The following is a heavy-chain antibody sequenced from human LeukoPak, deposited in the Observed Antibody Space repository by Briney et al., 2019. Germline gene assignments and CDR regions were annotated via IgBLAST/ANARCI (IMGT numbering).Heavy chain of an antibody. CDR3: ARVAGDQGWFDP. J-gene: IGHJ5*02. V-gene: IGHV1-2*02. CDR1: GYPFIGYY. Sequence: ASVKVSCKASGYPFIGYYLHWLRQAPGQGPEWMGWINPNSGDSKFERKFQGRVTMTRDTSVTTVYLELISLRSDDTAMYYCARVAGDQGWFDPWGQGTLVTVSS. D-gene: IGHD6-19*01. CDR2: INPNSGDS.